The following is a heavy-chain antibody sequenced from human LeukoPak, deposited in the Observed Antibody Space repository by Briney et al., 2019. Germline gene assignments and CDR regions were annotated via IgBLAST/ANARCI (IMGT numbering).Heavy chain of an antibody. J-gene: IGHJ4*02. CDR2: FYAGGAT. Sequence: GGSLRLSCAVSGFSVTNNYMSWVRQAPGKGLEWVSVFYAGGATYYADSVKGRFTISRDNSKNTLSLQMNSLRAEDTAVYYCAPDLRGSAWSLDDWGQGTLVIVSS. CDR3: APDLRGSAWSLDD. CDR1: GFSVTNNY. D-gene: IGHD6-13*01. V-gene: IGHV3-53*01.